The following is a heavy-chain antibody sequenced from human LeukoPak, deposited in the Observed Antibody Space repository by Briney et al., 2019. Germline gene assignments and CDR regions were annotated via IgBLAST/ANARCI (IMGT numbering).Heavy chain of an antibody. CDR1: GGSLSGYY. CDR2: IYYTGST. Sequence: SETLSLTCAVYGGSLSGYYWSWIRQPPGKGLEWIGYIYYTGSTNYNPSLKSRVTISVDTSKNRFSLKLSSVTAADTAVYYCARRVAVAGTIDYWGQGTLVTASS. D-gene: IGHD6-19*01. V-gene: IGHV4-59*08. J-gene: IGHJ4*02. CDR3: ARRVAVAGTIDY.